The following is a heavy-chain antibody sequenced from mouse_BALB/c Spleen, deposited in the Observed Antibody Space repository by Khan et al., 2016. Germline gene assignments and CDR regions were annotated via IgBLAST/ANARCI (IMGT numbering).Heavy chain of an antibody. CDR3: ARAVADAY. Sequence: QVQLKQSGAELAKPGASVKMSCKASGYTFTSYWMHWVKQRPGQGLEWIGYINPSTGYTEYNQKFKDKATLTADKSSSTAYMQLRSLTSEDSAVYYCARAVADAYWGQGTLVTVSA. D-gene: IGHD1-1*01. CDR1: GYTFTSYW. J-gene: IGHJ3*01. CDR2: INPSTGYT. V-gene: IGHV1-7*01.